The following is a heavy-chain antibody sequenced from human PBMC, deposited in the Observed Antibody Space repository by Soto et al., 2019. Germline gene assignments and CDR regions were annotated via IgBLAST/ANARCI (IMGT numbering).Heavy chain of an antibody. D-gene: IGHD6-19*01. V-gene: IGHV1-3*01. CDR3: ARRHQYSSRWYHPYDY. J-gene: IGHJ4*02. Sequence: GASVKVSCKASGYTFTGYAMHWVRQAPGQRLEWMGWINPGNGNTKYSQKFQGRVTITRDTSASTAYMELSSLRSEDTAVYYCARRHQYSSRWYHPYDYWGQGPLVTVSS. CDR1: GYTFTGYA. CDR2: INPGNGNT.